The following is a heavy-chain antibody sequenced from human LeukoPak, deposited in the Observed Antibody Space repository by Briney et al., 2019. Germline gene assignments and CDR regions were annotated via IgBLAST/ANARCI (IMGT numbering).Heavy chain of an antibody. CDR2: IRQDGSEK. V-gene: IGHV3-7*03. Sequence: GGSLRLSCAASGFTFVNHWMHWVRQAPGKGLEWVANIRQDGSEKYYVASVKGRFTISRDNAENALFLQMNSLTAEDTAVYYCARALDVWGRGTTVTVSS. J-gene: IGHJ6*02. CDR3: ARALDV. CDR1: GFTFVNHW.